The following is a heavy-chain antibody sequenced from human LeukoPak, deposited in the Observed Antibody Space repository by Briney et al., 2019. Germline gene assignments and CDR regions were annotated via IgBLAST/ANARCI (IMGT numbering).Heavy chain of an antibody. CDR1: GYTFTSYG. V-gene: IGHV1-18*01. CDR3: ARCDWLLYFYYFDY. J-gene: IGHJ4*02. CDR2: ISAYNGNT. Sequence: ASVKVSCKASGYTFTSYGISWVRQGPGQGLEWMVWISAYNGNTNYAQKIQGRVTMTTDTSTSTAYMELRSLRSDDTAVYYCARCDWLLYFYYFDYWGQGTLVTVSS. D-gene: IGHD3-9*01.